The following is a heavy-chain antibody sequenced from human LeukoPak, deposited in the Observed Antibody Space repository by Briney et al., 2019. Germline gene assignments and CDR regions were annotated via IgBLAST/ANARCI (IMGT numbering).Heavy chain of an antibody. Sequence: GGSLRLSCAASGFTFSSYEMNWVRQAPGKGLEWVSYISSSGSTIYYADSVKGRFTISRDNAKNSLYLQMNSLRAEDTAVYYCAREKREYYYASTRDAFDIWGQGTMVTVSS. CDR1: GFTFSSYE. CDR2: ISSSGSTI. D-gene: IGHD3-10*01. J-gene: IGHJ3*02. CDR3: AREKREYYYASTRDAFDI. V-gene: IGHV3-48*03.